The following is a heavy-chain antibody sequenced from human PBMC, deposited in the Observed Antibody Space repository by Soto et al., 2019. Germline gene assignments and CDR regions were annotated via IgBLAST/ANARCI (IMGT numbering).Heavy chain of an antibody. Sequence: QVQLQESGPGLVKPSETLSLTCTVAGGSVSPYSWTWVRRPPGKGLEWIAYIYYDGTTNYNPSLKSRVTISVDTSKNQFSLRLTSVTAADTAVYYCARGRHWLDYWGQGTLLTVSS. V-gene: IGHV4-59*02. D-gene: IGHD6-19*01. CDR1: GGSVSPYS. CDR3: ARGRHWLDY. CDR2: IYYDGTT. J-gene: IGHJ4*02.